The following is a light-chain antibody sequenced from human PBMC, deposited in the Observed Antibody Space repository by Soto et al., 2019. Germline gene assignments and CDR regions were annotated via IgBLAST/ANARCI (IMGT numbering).Light chain of an antibody. CDR2: DVN. J-gene: IGLJ2*01. CDR1: SSDIGAYNF. V-gene: IGLV2-14*03. CDR3: TSWTTSTTMI. Sequence: QSALTQPASVSGSPGQSITISCTGTSSDIGAYNFVSWYQHHPGKAPKLMLYDVNIRPAGVSNRFSGSKSGNTASLTISGLQAEDADDYYCTSWTTSTTMIFGGGTKLTVL.